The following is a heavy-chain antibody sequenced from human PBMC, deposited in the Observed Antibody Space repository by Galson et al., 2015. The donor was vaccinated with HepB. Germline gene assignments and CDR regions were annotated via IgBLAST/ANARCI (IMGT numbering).Heavy chain of an antibody. J-gene: IGHJ3*01. D-gene: IGHD2-2*01. Sequence: SLRLSCAASGFSFSDFYMSWIRQAPGKGLEWISSISSSSSYTDHADSVKGRFIISRGNTQKTLYLQMNSLRADDTAVYYCARDRSAVPGYQLRHDAFDVWGQGTMVTVSS. CDR2: ISSSSSYT. CDR1: GFSFSDFY. V-gene: IGHV3-11*05. CDR3: ARDRSAVPGYQLRHDAFDV.